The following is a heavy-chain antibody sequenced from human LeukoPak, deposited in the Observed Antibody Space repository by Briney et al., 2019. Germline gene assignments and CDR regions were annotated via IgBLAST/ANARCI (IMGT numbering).Heavy chain of an antibody. CDR3: AKGGSYDSSGYYYYYYYMDV. CDR1: GFTFDDYA. CDR2: ISWDGGST. J-gene: IGHJ6*03. D-gene: IGHD3-22*01. V-gene: IGHV3-43D*03. Sequence: PGGSLRLSCAASGFTFDDYAMHWVRQAPGKGLEWVSLISWDGGSTYYADSVKGRFTISRDNSKNSLYLQMNSLRAEDTALYYCAKGGSYDSSGYYYYYYYMDVWGKGTTVTVSS.